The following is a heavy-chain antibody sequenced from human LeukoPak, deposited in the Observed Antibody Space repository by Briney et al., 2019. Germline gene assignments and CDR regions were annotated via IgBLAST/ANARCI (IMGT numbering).Heavy chain of an antibody. V-gene: IGHV3-74*01. Sequence: PGGSLRLSCAASGVTFSKYWLHWLRQAPGKGLAWVSRINHDDKTASYADSVKGGFTIARDDARKTLYLQMNRLRAEDTAVYYSLTIVETTFDAFDIWGQGTMVTVSS. J-gene: IGHJ3*02. CDR1: GVTFSKYW. CDR3: LTIVETTFDAFDI. D-gene: IGHD2/OR15-2a*01. CDR2: INHDDKTA.